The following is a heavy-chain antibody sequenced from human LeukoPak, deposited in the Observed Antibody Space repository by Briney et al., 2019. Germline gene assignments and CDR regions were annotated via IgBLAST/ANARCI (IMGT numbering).Heavy chain of an antibody. CDR1: GYTFTGYY. V-gene: IGHV1-8*02. Sequence: ASVKVSCKASGYTFTGYYMHWVRQAPGQGLEWMGWMNPNSGNTGYSQKFQRRVTMTRNTSISTAYIELSSLRSEDTAVYYCATRREDYYASSGYWGQGTLVTVSS. J-gene: IGHJ4*02. CDR3: ATRREDYYASSGY. CDR2: MNPNSGNT. D-gene: IGHD3-22*01.